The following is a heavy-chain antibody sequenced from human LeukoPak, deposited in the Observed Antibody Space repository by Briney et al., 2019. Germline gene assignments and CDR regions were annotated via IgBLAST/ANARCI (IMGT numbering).Heavy chain of an antibody. D-gene: IGHD3-9*01. V-gene: IGHV1-46*01. J-gene: IGHJ4*02. CDR3: ARNRLVIITEIDY. CDR1: GYTFTNNF. Sequence: ASVKVSCKASGYTFTNNFMHWVRQAPGQGLEWMGIINPSGDNTWYAQKFQGRVTMTTDTSTSTAYMELRSLRSDDTAVYYCARNRLVIITEIDYWGQGTLVTVSS. CDR2: INPSGDNT.